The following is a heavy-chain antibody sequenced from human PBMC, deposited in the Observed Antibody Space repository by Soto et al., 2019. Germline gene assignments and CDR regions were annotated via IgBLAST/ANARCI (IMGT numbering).Heavy chain of an antibody. CDR1: GFTFSNYW. J-gene: IGHJ4*02. CDR2: IKQDGSER. CDR3: ARGPTDYNILTGYLNY. Sequence: EVQLVESGGGLVQPGGSLRLSCAASGFTFSNYWMSWVRQAPGKGLEWVANIKQDGSERYHVDSVKGRFTISRDNAKNSLYIQMNSLRAEDTAVYYCARGPTDYNILTGYLNYWGQGTLVTVSS. D-gene: IGHD3-9*01. V-gene: IGHV3-7*04.